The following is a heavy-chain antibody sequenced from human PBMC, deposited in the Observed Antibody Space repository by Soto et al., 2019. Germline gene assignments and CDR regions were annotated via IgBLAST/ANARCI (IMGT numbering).Heavy chain of an antibody. V-gene: IGHV4-59*01. J-gene: IGHJ5*02. CDR3: ARGSTRFDP. CDR1: GGTMHRYY. Sequence: SETLSLTCTVSGGTMHRYYWSWIRQPPGKGLEWTAYIYSSGLTNYNNSLKSRVSISVDTSKNQFSLKLTSVTVADTAVYYCARGSTRFDPSGQGTLVTVSS. D-gene: IGHD2-2*01. CDR2: IYSSGLT.